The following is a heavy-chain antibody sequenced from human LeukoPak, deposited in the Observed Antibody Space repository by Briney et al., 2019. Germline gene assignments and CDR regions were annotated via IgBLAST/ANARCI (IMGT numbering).Heavy chain of an antibody. V-gene: IGHV3-30*07. D-gene: IGHD3-22*01. CDR3: ARDSRYYDSSGYSPY. CDR1: GFTFTGHS. Sequence: GGSLRLSCVASGFTFTGHSMHWVRQAPGKGLEWVAVVGNDEKTIFYADSLKGRFTISRDNSKNTLYLQMNSLRAEDTAVYYCARDSRYYDSSGYSPYWGQGTLVTVSS. CDR2: VGNDEKTI. J-gene: IGHJ4*02.